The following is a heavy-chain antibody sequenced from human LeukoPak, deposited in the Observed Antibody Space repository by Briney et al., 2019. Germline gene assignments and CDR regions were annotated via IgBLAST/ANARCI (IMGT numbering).Heavy chain of an antibody. V-gene: IGHV5-10-1*01. CDR1: GYSFTTYW. Sequence: RGEALKISCKGSGYSFTTYWISWVRQMPGKGLEWMGRIDPSDSYTRYSPSFQDHVTISADKSITTAYLQWSSLRASDTAMYYCARTDSAYEYLDYWGQGTLVTVSS. J-gene: IGHJ4*02. CDR3: ARTDSAYEYLDY. CDR2: IDPSDSYT. D-gene: IGHD5-12*01.